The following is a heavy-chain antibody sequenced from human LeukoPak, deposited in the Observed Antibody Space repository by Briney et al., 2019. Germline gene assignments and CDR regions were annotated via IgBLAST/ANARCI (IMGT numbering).Heavy chain of an antibody. CDR2: IDIDGTGT. V-gene: IGHV3-74*01. CDR1: GFTFTNYW. Sequence: GGSLRLSCAASGFTFTNYWMHWVRQAPGKGLVWVSRIDIDGTGTSYADSVKGRFTISRDNAKNTVSLQMNSLKAEDTAVYYCGTVFDHWGPGILVTASS. CDR3: GTVFDH. J-gene: IGHJ4*02.